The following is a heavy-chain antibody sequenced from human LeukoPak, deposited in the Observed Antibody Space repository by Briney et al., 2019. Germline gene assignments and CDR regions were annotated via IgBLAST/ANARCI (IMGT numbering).Heavy chain of an antibody. CDR1: GGSFSGYY. CDR3: ARRPYYGSGSYYYYYYYMDV. Sequence: SETLSLTCAVYGGSFSGYYWSWIRQPPGKGLEWIGEINHSGSTNYNPSLKSRVTISVDTSKNQFSLKLSSVTAADTAVYYCARRPYYGSGSYYYYYYYMDVWGKGTTVTISS. D-gene: IGHD3-10*01. J-gene: IGHJ6*03. V-gene: IGHV4-34*01. CDR2: INHSGST.